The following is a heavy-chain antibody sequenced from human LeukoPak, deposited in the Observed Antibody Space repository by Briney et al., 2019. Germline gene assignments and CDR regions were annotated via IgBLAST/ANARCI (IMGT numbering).Heavy chain of an antibody. CDR3: ARDRVWDPALYY. J-gene: IGHJ4*02. D-gene: IGHD1-26*01. CDR2: ISSSSSYI. CDR1: GFTFSSYS. Sequence: RGSLRLSCVASGFTFSSYSMNWVRQAPGKGLEWVSSISSSSSYIYYADPVKGRFTISRDNAKNSLYLQMTSLRAEDTAVYYCARDRVWDPALYYWGQGTMVSVSS. V-gene: IGHV3-21*01.